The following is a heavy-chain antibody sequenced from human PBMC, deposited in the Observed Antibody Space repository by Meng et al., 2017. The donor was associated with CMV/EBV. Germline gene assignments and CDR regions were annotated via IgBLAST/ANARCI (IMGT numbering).Heavy chain of an antibody. V-gene: IGHV1-2*02. CDR1: GYTFTGYY. CDR2: INPNSGGT. J-gene: IGHJ4*02. CDR3: ARAEGSTYYYGSGSSNDFDY. Sequence: ASVTVSCKASGYTFTGYYMHWVRQAPGQGLEWMGWINPNSGGTNYAQKFQGRVTMTRDTSISTAYMELSRLRSDDTAVYYCARAEGSTYYYGSGSSNDFDYWGQGTLVTVSS. D-gene: IGHD3-10*01.